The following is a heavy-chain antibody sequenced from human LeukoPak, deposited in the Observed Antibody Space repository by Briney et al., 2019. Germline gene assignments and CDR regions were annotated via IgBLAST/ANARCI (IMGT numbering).Heavy chain of an antibody. D-gene: IGHD5-18*01. Sequence: SVTVSCTASGGTFISYAISWVRQAPGQGLEWMGGIIPILGTANYAQKFQGRVTITADESTSTAYMELSSLRSEDTAVYYCATKRGYSYGSPHWGQGTLVTVSS. J-gene: IGHJ4*02. CDR2: IIPILGTA. V-gene: IGHV1-69*13. CDR1: GGTFISYA. CDR3: ATKRGYSYGSPH.